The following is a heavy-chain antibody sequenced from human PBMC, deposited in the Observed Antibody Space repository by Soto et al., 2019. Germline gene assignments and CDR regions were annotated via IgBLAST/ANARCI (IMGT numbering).Heavy chain of an antibody. J-gene: IGHJ6*02. V-gene: IGHV3-23*01. CDR3: AAPYCSSTSCYRDYYYYGMDV. CDR2: ISGSGGST. D-gene: IGHD2-2*02. Sequence: GGSLRLSCAASGFTFSSYAMSWVRQAPGKGLEWVSAISGSGGSTYYADSVKGRFTISRDNSNNTLYLQMNSLRAEDTAVYYCAAPYCSSTSCYRDYYYYGMDVWGQGTTVTVSS. CDR1: GFTFSSYA.